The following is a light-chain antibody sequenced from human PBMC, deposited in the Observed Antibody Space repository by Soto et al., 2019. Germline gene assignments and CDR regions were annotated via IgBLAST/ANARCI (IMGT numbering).Light chain of an antibody. V-gene: IGKV1-9*01. CDR2: AAS. J-gene: IGKJ5*01. Sequence: DIQLTQSPSFLSASVGDRVTITCRASQGISSYLAWYQQKPGKAPKLLIYAASTLQSGVPSRFSGSESGTEFTLTISSLQPVDFATYYCQQLNSYPFTFGQGTRLEIK. CDR1: QGISSY. CDR3: QQLNSYPFT.